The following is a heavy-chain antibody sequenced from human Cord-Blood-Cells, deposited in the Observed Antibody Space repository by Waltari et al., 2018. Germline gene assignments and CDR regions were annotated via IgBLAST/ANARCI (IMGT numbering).Heavy chain of an antibody. D-gene: IGHD5-12*01. CDR1: GYSISSGYY. CDR2: IYHSGST. J-gene: IGHJ4*02. V-gene: IGHV4-38-2*01. CDR3: ARKAATNFDY. Sequence: QVQLQESGPGLVKPSETLSLTCAVSGYSISSGYYWGWIRQPPGKGLGWIGSIYHSGSTYYTPSLKSRVTISVDTSKNQFSLKLSSVTAADTAVYYCARKAATNFDYWGQGTLVTVSS.